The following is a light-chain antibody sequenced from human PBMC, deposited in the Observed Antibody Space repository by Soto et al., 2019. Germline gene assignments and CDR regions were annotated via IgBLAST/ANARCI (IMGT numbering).Light chain of an antibody. J-gene: IGKJ1*01. CDR2: QIS. CDR3: QQYNSYWT. Sequence: IVLTQTPLSSAVTLGQPASFSCESSESLVHSDGKTYLGWLHLRPGQPPRLLIYQISKRPPGVPDRFSGSGYGTEFTLTISSLQPDDFATYYCQQYNSYWTFGQGTKVDIK. V-gene: IGKV2-24*01. CDR1: ESLVHSDGKTY.